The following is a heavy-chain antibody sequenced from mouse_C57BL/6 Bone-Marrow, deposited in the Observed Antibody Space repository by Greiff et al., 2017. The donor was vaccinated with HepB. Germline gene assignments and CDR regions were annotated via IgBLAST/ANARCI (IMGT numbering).Heavy chain of an antibody. J-gene: IGHJ2*01. D-gene: IGHD2-12*01. CDR1: GYTFTSYW. Sequence: VQVVESGAELAKPGASVKLSCKASGYTFTSYWMHWVKQRPGQGLEWIGYINPSSGYTKYNQKFKDKATLTADKSSSTAYMQLSSLTYEDSAVYYCAREGAYYRDYFDYWGQGTTLTVSS. CDR2: INPSSGYT. CDR3: AREGAYYRDYFDY. V-gene: IGHV1-7*01.